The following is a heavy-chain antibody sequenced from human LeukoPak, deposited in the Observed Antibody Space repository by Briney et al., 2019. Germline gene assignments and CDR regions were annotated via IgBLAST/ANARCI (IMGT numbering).Heavy chain of an antibody. V-gene: IGHV3-23*01. CDR3: AKDLYFPRGFLEWLLPPFFDY. CDR1: GFTFSSYA. D-gene: IGHD3-3*01. Sequence: GGSLRLSCAASGFTFSSYAMSWVRQAPGKGLEWVSAISGNGGSTYYADSVKGRFTISRDNSKNTLYLQMNSLRAEDTAVYYCAKDLYFPRGFLEWLLPPFFDYWGQGTLVTVSS. J-gene: IGHJ4*02. CDR2: ISGNGGST.